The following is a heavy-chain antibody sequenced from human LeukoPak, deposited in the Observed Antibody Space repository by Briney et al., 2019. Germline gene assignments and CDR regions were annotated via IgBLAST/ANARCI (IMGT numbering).Heavy chain of an antibody. CDR1: GYTFTSYG. V-gene: IGHV1-18*01. CDR3: ARRHCSGGSCYLGFDLDY. D-gene: IGHD2-15*01. Sequence: ASVKVSCKASGYTFTSYGISWVRQAPGQGLEWMGWIRAYNGNTNYAQKLQGRVTMTTDTSTSTAYMELRSLRSDDTAVYYCARRHCSGGSCYLGFDLDYWGQGTLVTVSS. CDR2: IRAYNGNT. J-gene: IGHJ4*02.